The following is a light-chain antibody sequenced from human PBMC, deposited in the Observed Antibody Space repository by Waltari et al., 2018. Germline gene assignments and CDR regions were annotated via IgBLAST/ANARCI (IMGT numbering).Light chain of an antibody. J-gene: IGKJ1*01. CDR1: QSLSSN. Sequence: IVMTQSPATLSVSPGEGATLSCKASQSLSSNLAWYQQKPGQLPRLLIYGASTRATGIPARFSGSGCGTEFTLTISSLQAEDFAVYYCQERGRTFGQGTKVEIK. CDR3: QERGRT. V-gene: IGKV3-15*01. CDR2: GAS.